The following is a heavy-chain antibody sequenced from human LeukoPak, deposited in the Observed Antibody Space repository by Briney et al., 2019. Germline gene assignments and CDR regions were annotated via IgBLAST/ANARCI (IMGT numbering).Heavy chain of an antibody. CDR1: GFTFGSYG. Sequence: GGSLRLSCAASGFTFGSYGIHWVRQAPGKGLEWVAAIWYDGSNKYYADSVKGRFTISGDNFKNTVYLQMNSLRADDTAVYYCARDRYYYDSSGYCFDYWGQGTLVSVSS. V-gene: IGHV3-33*01. J-gene: IGHJ4*02. CDR2: IWYDGSNK. CDR3: ARDRYYYDSSGYCFDY. D-gene: IGHD3-22*01.